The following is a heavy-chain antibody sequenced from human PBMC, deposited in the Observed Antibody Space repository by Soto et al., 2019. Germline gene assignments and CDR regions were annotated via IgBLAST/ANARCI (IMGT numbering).Heavy chain of an antibody. Sequence: APVKVSCKASGSTFTSYYMHWVRQAPGQGLEWMGIINASNGSTSYAQKFQGRVTITRDTSASTAYMELSSLRSEDTAVYYCARTTAVAGTPEFDYWGQGALVTVSS. CDR3: ARTTAVAGTPEFDY. J-gene: IGHJ4*02. V-gene: IGHV1-46*01. CDR2: INASNGST. CDR1: GSTFTSYY. D-gene: IGHD6-19*01.